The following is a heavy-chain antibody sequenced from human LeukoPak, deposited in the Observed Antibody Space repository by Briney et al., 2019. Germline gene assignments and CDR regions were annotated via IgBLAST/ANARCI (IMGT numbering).Heavy chain of an antibody. CDR2: IKTDGSIT. V-gene: IGHV3-74*01. CDR1: GFSFSVYW. D-gene: IGHD3-22*01. Sequence: QPGGSLRLSCAASGFSFSVYWMHWVRQAPGKGPVWVSRIKTDGSITDYADFVKGRFTISRDNAKNSLYLQMNSLRAEDTAVYYCARVDGYDSSGYAFDYWGQGTLVTVSS. CDR3: ARVDGYDSSGYAFDY. J-gene: IGHJ4*02.